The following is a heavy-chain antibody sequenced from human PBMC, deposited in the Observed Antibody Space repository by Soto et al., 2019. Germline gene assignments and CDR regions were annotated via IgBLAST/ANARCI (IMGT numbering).Heavy chain of an antibody. CDR2: ISAYNGNT. J-gene: IGHJ4*02. CDR3: ARLLDPTSGWSSWGGSYYFDY. D-gene: IGHD6-19*01. CDR1: GYTFTSYG. V-gene: IGHV1-18*01. Sequence: QVQLVQDGAEVKKPGASVKVSCTASGYTFTSYGISWVRQAPGQGLEWMGWISAYNGNTNYAQKLQGRVTMTTDTYPITAYIYLRSLSSYDTAVYYFARLLDPTSGWSSWGGSYYFDYWGQGTLVTVSS.